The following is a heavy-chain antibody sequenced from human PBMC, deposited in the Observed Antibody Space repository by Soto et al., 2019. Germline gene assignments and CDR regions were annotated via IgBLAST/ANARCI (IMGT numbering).Heavy chain of an antibody. Sequence: QVQLVQSGAEVKKPGASVKVSCKASGYTFTSYGISWMRQAPGQGLEWMGWISAYNGNTNNAQKLQGRGTMPTDPTSSTDYMELRSLRSDDTAVYYCARDPMVRGDPSWFDPWGQGTLVTVSS. CDR1: GYTFTSYG. CDR2: ISAYNGNT. D-gene: IGHD3-10*01. J-gene: IGHJ5*02. CDR3: ARDPMVRGDPSWFDP. V-gene: IGHV1-18*01.